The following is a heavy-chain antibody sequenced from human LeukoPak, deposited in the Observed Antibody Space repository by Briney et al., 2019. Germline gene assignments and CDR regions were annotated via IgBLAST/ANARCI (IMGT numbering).Heavy chain of an antibody. CDR2: INPNSGGT. Sequence: GASVKVSCKASGYTFTGYYMHWVRQAPGQGLEWMGWINPNSGGTNYAQKFQGRVTMTRDTSISTAYMELSRLRSDDTAVYYCARALRSDDFWSGYYPGPSYYYYGMDVWGQGTTVTVSS. J-gene: IGHJ6*02. CDR3: ARALRSDDFWSGYYPGPSYYYYGMDV. CDR1: GYTFTGYY. V-gene: IGHV1-2*02. D-gene: IGHD3-3*01.